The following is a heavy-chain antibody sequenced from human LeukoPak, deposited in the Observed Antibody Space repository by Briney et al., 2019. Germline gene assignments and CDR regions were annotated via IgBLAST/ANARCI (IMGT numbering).Heavy chain of an antibody. J-gene: IGHJ4*02. CDR3: AREKSPSGDFDF. CDR2: INPKSDGR. Sequence: GASVKVSCKASGYTFTDYFVHWVRQAPGQGLEWMAWINPKSDGRSYAQAFQGRLTVTTDTSISTAYMELNSLRSDDTAVYFCAREKSPSGDFDFWGQGTLVTVSS. V-gene: IGHV1-2*02. D-gene: IGHD1-26*01. CDR1: GYTFTDYF.